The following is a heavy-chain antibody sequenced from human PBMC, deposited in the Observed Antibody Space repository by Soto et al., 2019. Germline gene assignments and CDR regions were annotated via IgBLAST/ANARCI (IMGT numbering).Heavy chain of an antibody. J-gene: IGHJ4*02. CDR1: GYTFTSYA. CDR2: INTGNGNT. CDR3: ARGTCSGGSCYSFHFDY. D-gene: IGHD2-15*01. V-gene: IGHV1-3*04. Sequence: QVQLVQSGAEVKKPGASVRVSCEASGYTFTSYAMHWVRQAPGQRLEWMGWINTGNGNTIYSQKFQGRVTITRDTSARTAYMELSSLRPEDTAVYYCARGTCSGGSCYSFHFDYWGQGTLVTVSS.